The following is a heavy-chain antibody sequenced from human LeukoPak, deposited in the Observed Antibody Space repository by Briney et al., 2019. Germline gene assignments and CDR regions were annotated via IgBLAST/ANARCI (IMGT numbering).Heavy chain of an antibody. V-gene: IGHV4-4*07. CDR3: ARGIAAAPERAFDI. CDR2: IYSSGST. D-gene: IGHD6-13*01. J-gene: IGHJ3*02. Sequence: SETLSLTCTVSGGSISSYHWSWIRQPAGKGLEWIGRIYSSGSTNYNPSLKSRVTMSVDTSKNQFSLKMSSVTAADTAVYYCARGIAAAPERAFDIWGQGTMVTVSS. CDR1: GGSISSYH.